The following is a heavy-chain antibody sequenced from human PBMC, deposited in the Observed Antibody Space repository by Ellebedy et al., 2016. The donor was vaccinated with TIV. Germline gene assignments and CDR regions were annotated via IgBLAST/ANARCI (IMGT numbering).Heavy chain of an antibody. CDR2: IWYDGSEK. D-gene: IGHD6-19*01. Sequence: GESLKISXAASGFTFSSYGMHWVHQAPGKGLEWVAIIWYDGSEKYYADSVKGRFTISRDNSKNTLYLQVNSLRAEDTAVYYCARDRGSGRGRGGYFDYWGQGTLVTVSS. CDR1: GFTFSSYG. CDR3: ARDRGSGRGRGGYFDY. J-gene: IGHJ4*02. V-gene: IGHV3-33*01.